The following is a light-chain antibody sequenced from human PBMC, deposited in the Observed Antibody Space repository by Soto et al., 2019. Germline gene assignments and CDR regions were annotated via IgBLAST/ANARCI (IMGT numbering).Light chain of an antibody. CDR3: QQYIIRWP. CDR1: QSISTW. V-gene: IGKV1-5*03. CDR2: RAA. J-gene: IGKJ1*01. Sequence: DIQITQSPSPLSASVGDRVTITCRASQSISTWWAWYQQKPGKAPKLLIYRAASFESGVPSRFSGSGSGTEFTLTISSLQPDDCATYYCQQYIIRWPFGQGTKVEIK.